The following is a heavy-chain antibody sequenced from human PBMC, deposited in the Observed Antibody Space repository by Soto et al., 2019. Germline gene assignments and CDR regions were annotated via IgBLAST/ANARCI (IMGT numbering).Heavy chain of an antibody. CDR3: ARGTSLGYYSYGMDV. CDR2: ISGSSETK. J-gene: IGHJ6*02. Sequence: EVQLVESVGGLAQPGGSLRLSCAASGFSLSSHSVNWVRQAPGKGLEWISYISGSSETKYNAYSVKGRFTTSRDNVKNVVYLQMNSLRDEDTALYYCARGTSLGYYSYGMDVWGQGTTVTVSS. CDR1: GFSLSSHS. D-gene: IGHD3-10*01. V-gene: IGHV3-48*02.